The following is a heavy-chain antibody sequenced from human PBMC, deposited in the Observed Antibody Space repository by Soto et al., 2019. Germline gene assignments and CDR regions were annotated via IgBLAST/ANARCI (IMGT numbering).Heavy chain of an antibody. D-gene: IGHD3-9*01. CDR3: ARDTYYDILTGFVVYYYGIYV. J-gene: IGHJ6*02. CDR2: IIPILGIA. V-gene: IGHV1-69*04. Sequence: SVKVSCKASGGTFSSYTISWVRQAPGQGLEWMGRIIPILGIANYAQKFQGRVTITADKSTSTAYMELSSLRSDDTAVYYCARDTYYDILTGFVVYYYGIYVWGQGTTVTVSS. CDR1: GGTFSSYT.